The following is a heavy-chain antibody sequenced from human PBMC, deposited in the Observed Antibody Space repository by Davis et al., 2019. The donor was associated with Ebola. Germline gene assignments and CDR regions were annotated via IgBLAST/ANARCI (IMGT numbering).Heavy chain of an antibody. CDR1: GGSISSYY. CDR3: ARNSITKFNWLDP. Sequence: SETLSLTCTVSGGSISSYYWNWIRQPPGKGLEWIGNIYSSGSTNYNPSLKSRVTISVDTSRNQFSLKMRSVTAADTAVYYCARNSITKFNWLDPWGQGALVTVSS. D-gene: IGHD1-14*01. J-gene: IGHJ5*02. V-gene: IGHV4-59*01. CDR2: IYSSGST.